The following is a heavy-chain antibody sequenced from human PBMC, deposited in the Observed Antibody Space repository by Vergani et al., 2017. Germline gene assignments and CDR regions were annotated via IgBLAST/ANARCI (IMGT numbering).Heavy chain of an antibody. D-gene: IGHD6-13*01. CDR1: GYTFTNYY. CDR2: INPSGGST. V-gene: IGHV1-46*01. CDR3: ARGGYSSSWTFDY. Sequence: QVLLVQSGAEVKKPGASVRVSCKTSGYTFTNYYIHWVRQAPGQGLEWMGIINPSGGSTTYAQQFQGRLTMTRDTSTSTVYMDLSNLRSEDTAVYYCARGGYSSSWTFDYWGQGTLVSVSS. J-gene: IGHJ4*02.